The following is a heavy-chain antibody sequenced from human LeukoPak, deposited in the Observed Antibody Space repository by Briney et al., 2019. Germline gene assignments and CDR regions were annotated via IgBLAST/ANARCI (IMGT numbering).Heavy chain of an antibody. Sequence: SETLSLTCTVSGGSISSSSYYWGWIRQPPGKGLEWIGSIYYSGSTYYNPSLKSRVTISVDTSKNQFSLKLSSVTAADTAVYYCARHRRSLGVPAAYNWFDPWGQGTLVTVSS. CDR1: GGSISSSSYY. CDR3: ARHRRSLGVPAAYNWFDP. CDR2: IYYSGST. V-gene: IGHV4-39*01. J-gene: IGHJ5*02. D-gene: IGHD2-2*01.